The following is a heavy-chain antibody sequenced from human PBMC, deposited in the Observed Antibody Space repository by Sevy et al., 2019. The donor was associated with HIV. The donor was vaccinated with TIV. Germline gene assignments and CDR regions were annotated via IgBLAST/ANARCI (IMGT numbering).Heavy chain of an antibody. Sequence: GGSLRLSCAASGFTFTHAWMNWVRQAPGKGLEWVGRIQIKIDGGTTYFAAPVKGRFTISRDDSKNTVFLQMNSLKTEDAAVYYCTTSSHSTRVWRDFDPRFYFFYYGLDVWGQGTTVTVSS. J-gene: IGHJ6*02. D-gene: IGHD3-9*01. CDR1: GFTFTHAW. CDR3: TTSSHSTRVWRDFDPRFYFFYYGLDV. V-gene: IGHV3-15*01. CDR2: IQIKIDGGTT.